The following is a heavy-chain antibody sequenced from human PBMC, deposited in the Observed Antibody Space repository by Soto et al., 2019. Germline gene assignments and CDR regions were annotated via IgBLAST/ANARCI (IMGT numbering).Heavy chain of an antibody. CDR1: GDTSTNYG. CDR2: ISAYDGKT. J-gene: IGHJ5*01. V-gene: IGHV1-18*01. D-gene: IGHD2-2*01. Sequence: ASVNVSCKATGDTSTNYGISWVRQAPGQGLEWVGWISAYDGKTDHIQSLQGRVTMTTDTSTSTAYMELRSLTSDDTAVYFCARLQFCGSTSCYNSVVSW. CDR3: ARLQFCGSTSCYNSVVS.